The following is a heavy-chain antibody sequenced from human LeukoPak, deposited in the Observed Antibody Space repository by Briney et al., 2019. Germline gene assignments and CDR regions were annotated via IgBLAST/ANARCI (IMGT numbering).Heavy chain of an antibody. Sequence: GGSLRLSCAASGFTLSSYWMHWVRQAPGKGLVWVSHIDSDGTDTAYADSVKGRFTISRDNAKSTLYLQMNSLRAEDTAVYYCARPRAYDSRDLDYWGQGALVTVSS. D-gene: IGHD3-16*01. J-gene: IGHJ4*02. CDR1: GFTLSSYW. CDR2: IDSDGTDT. V-gene: IGHV3-74*01. CDR3: ARPRAYDSRDLDY.